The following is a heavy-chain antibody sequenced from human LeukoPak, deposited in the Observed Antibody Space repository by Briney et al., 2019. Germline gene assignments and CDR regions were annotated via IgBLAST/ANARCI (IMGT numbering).Heavy chain of an antibody. CDR3: AREAAATFDY. Sequence: GGSLRLSCAASGFTFSSYAMHWVRQAPGKGLEWVAVISYDGSNKYYADSMKGRFTISRDNSKNTLYLQMNSLRAEDTAVYYCAREAAATFDYWGQGTLVTVSS. D-gene: IGHD6-13*01. V-gene: IGHV3-30*04. CDR1: GFTFSSYA. CDR2: ISYDGSNK. J-gene: IGHJ4*02.